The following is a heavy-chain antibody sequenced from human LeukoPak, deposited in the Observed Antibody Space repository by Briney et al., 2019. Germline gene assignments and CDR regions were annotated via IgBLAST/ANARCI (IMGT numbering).Heavy chain of an antibody. CDR1: GFTFSSYA. D-gene: IGHD3-3*01. V-gene: IGHV3-23*01. J-gene: IGHJ4*02. CDR3: AKPLGDFWSGYYDY. CDR2: ISGSGGST. Sequence: GGSLRLSCAASGFTFSSYAMSWVRQAPGKGLEWVSAISGSGGSTYYADSVKGRFTISRDNSKNTLYLQMNSLRAEDTAVYYCAKPLGDFWSGYYDYWGQGTLVTASS.